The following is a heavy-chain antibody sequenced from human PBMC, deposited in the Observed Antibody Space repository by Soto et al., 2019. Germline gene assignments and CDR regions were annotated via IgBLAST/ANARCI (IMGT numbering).Heavy chain of an antibody. V-gene: IGHV4-39*01. CDR1: GGSISSTSYY. Sequence: SETLSLTCTVSGGSISSTSYYWVWIRQPPGKGLEWIGSFYYSGSTYYNPSLKSRVTVSVDTSENQFSLKLSSVTAADAAVYYCARQVVDGTVAGTGSFDYWGQGTLVTVSS. D-gene: IGHD6-19*01. J-gene: IGHJ4*02. CDR2: FYYSGST. CDR3: ARQVVDGTVAGTGSFDY.